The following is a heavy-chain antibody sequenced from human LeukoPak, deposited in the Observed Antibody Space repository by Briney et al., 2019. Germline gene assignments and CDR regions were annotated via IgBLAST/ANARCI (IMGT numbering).Heavy chain of an antibody. CDR2: ISFDGSIE. J-gene: IGHJ3*01. D-gene: IGHD6-19*01. CDR3: AKDSDIAVAGSDDALDV. Sequence: GGSLRLSCAASGFTFSSYGMHWVRQTPGKGLEWVALISFDGSIEYYVDSVKGRFTISRDNSKNTLFLQMNSLRPEDTAVYHCAKDSDIAVAGSDDALDVWGQGTMVTVSS. V-gene: IGHV3-30*18. CDR1: GFTFSSYG.